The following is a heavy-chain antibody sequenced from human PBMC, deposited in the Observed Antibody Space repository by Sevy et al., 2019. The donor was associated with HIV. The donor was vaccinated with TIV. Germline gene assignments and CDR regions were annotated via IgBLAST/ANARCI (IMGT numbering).Heavy chain of an antibody. CDR1: GFTFSTYW. D-gene: IGHD4-4*01. V-gene: IGHV3-7*01. CDR3: ARGYYSNFVGWFDP. CDR2: IKQDGSDK. J-gene: IGHJ5*02. Sequence: GGSLRLSCVASGFTFSTYWMTWVRQAPGKGLEWVANIKQDGSDKYYVTSVKGRFTISRDNAKNSLYLQMNSLRAEDTAVYYCARGYYSNFVGWFDPWGQGTLVTFSS.